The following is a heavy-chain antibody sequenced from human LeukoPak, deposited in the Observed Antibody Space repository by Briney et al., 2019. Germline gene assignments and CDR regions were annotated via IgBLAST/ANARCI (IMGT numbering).Heavy chain of an antibody. CDR2: IYYSGTT. Sequence: SETLSLTCIVSGASISSSDYYWGWIRQPPGRGLEWIGAIYYSGTTSYNATLKSRLSISVDTSKNQFSLRLSSLTAADTAVYYCARLQYYYDRSGYTFDYWGHGTLVTVSS. D-gene: IGHD3-22*01. V-gene: IGHV4-39*01. CDR1: GASISSSDYY. J-gene: IGHJ4*01. CDR3: ARLQYYYDRSGYTFDY.